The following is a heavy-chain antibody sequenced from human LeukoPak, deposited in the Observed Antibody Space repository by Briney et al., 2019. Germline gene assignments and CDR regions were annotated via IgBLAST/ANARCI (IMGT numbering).Heavy chain of an antibody. CDR3: ARVGGSWEPIL. CDR1: GLTFANYW. CDR2: IRQDGSEK. V-gene: IGHV3-7*01. J-gene: IGHJ4*02. Sequence: GGSLRLSCAASGLTFANYWMSWVRQAPGKGQEWVANIRQDGSEKFYVDSVKGRFTISRDNDKSSLYLQMNSLRGEDTAVYFCARVGGSWEPILWGQGTLVTVS. D-gene: IGHD1-26*01.